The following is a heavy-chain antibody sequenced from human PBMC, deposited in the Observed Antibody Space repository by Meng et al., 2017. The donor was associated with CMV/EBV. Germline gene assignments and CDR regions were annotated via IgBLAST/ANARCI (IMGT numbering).Heavy chain of an antibody. D-gene: IGHD3-3*01. CDR2: MNPNSGNT. J-gene: IGHJ6*02. V-gene: IGHV1-8*03. CDR3: ARGRYGGFDFWIGFVYYYYYGMDV. CDR1: GYTFTSYD. Sequence: ASVKVSCKASGYTFTSYDSNWVRQATGQGLEWMGWMNPNSGNTGYAQKFQGRVTITRNTSISTAYMELNSLESEDTAVYYCARGRYGGFDFWIGFVYYYYYGMDVWGQGTTVTVSS.